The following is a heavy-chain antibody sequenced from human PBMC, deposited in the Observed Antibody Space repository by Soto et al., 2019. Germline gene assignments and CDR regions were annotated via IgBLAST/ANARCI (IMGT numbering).Heavy chain of an antibody. Sequence: PGGSLRLSCAASGFTFSSYAMHWVRQAPGKGLEWVAVISYDGSNKYYADSVKGRFTISRDNSKNTLYLQMNSLRAEDTAVYYCARDDVAAAHYYYGMDVWRQGTTVTVS. D-gene: IGHD6-13*01. V-gene: IGHV3-30-3*01. J-gene: IGHJ6*02. CDR2: ISYDGSNK. CDR1: GFTFSSYA. CDR3: ARDDVAAAHYYYGMDV.